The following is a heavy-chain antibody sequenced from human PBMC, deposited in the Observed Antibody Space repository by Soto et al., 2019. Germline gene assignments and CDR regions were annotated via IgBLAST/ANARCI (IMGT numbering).Heavy chain of an antibody. CDR2: IYYIGTS. D-gene: IGHD3-16*02. J-gene: IGHJ2*01. Sequence: QVQLQESGPGLVKPSQTLSLTCTVSGASISSGGYYWGWIRQHPGKGLEWISFIYYIGTSYYNPSLESRITRSVDTSKNHFSLNLTSVTAADTAVYYCARVLRDVLSDRYYWYFDLWGRGTLVTVSS. V-gene: IGHV4-31*03. CDR1: GASISSGGYY. CDR3: ARVLRDVLSDRYYWYFDL.